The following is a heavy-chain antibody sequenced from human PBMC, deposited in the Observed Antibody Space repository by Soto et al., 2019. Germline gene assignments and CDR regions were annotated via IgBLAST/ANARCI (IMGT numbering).Heavy chain of an antibody. V-gene: IGHV2-5*02. Sequence: QITLKESGPTLVKPTQTLTLTCTFSGFSLSSTAVGVNWIRQPPGKALEWLALIYWDDDKQYSPSLKSRLTITEDTSNDQVVLTMTTMDPVDTATYYCAHGSGWLSDYWGQGTLVTVSS. CDR2: IYWDDDK. J-gene: IGHJ4*02. CDR1: GFSLSSTAVG. CDR3: AHGSGWLSDY. D-gene: IGHD6-19*01.